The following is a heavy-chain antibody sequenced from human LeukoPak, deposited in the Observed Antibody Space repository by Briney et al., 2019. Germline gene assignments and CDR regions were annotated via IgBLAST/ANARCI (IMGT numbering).Heavy chain of an antibody. V-gene: IGHV1-69*13. CDR3: AKDISRGLVPAAGVDY. CDR2: IIPIFGTA. D-gene: IGHD2-2*01. CDR1: GGTFSSYA. J-gene: IGHJ4*02. Sequence: SVKVSCKASGGTFSSYAISWVRQAPGQGLEWMGGIIPIFGTANYAQKFQGRVTITADESTSTAYMELNSLRAEDTAVYYCAKDISRGLVPAAGVDYWGQGTLVTVSS.